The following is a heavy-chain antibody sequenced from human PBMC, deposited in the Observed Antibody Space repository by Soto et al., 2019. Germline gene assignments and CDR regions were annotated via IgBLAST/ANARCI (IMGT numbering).Heavy chain of an antibody. Sequence: ASVKVSCKASGISFINHYVHWVRQAPGQRLEWMGWINAGNGNTKYSQKFQGRVTITRDTSTSTAYMELSSLRSEDTAVYYCTRVDPGESSPFDYWGQGTLVTVSS. V-gene: IGHV1-3*01. J-gene: IGHJ4*02. CDR3: TRVDPGESSPFDY. CDR2: INAGNGNT. D-gene: IGHD3-10*01. CDR1: GISFINHY.